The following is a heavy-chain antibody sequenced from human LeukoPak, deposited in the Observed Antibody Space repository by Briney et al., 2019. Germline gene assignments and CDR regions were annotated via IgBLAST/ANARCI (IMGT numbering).Heavy chain of an antibody. V-gene: IGHV1-2*02. CDR3: ARVATMVRGVIRY. CDR2: INPNSGGT. J-gene: IGHJ4*02. D-gene: IGHD3-10*01. Sequence: ASVKVSCKASGYTFTGYYMHWVRQAPGQGLEWMGRINPNSGGTNYAQKFQGRVTMTRDTSISTAYMELSRLRSDDTAVYYCARVATMVRGVIRYWGQGTLVTVSS. CDR1: GYTFTGYY.